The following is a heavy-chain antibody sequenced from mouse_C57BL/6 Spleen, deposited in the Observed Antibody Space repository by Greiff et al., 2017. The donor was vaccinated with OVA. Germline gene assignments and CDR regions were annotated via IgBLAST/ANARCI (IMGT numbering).Heavy chain of an antibody. CDR2: IDPENGDT. CDR1: GFNIKDDY. Sequence: EVHLVESGAELVRPGASVKLSCTASGFNIKDDYMHWVKQRPEQGLEWIGWIDPENGDTEYASKFQGKATITADTSSNTAYLQLSSLTSEDTAVYYCTTYYGSSYGFAYWGQGTLVTVSA. J-gene: IGHJ3*01. CDR3: TTYYGSSYGFAY. V-gene: IGHV14-4*01. D-gene: IGHD1-1*01.